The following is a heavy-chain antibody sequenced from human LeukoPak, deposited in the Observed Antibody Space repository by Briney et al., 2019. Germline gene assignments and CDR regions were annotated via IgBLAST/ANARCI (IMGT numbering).Heavy chain of an antibody. Sequence: ASVKVSCKASGYTFTSYGITWVRLAPGQGLEWMGWISAYNGNTNYAQMFQGRVIMTTDTSTKTAYMELRSLRADDTAMYYCARDPSYDSSGYPNWFDPWGQGTLVTVSS. CDR2: ISAYNGNT. CDR3: ARDPSYDSSGYPNWFDP. D-gene: IGHD3-22*01. V-gene: IGHV1-18*01. CDR1: GYTFTSYG. J-gene: IGHJ5*02.